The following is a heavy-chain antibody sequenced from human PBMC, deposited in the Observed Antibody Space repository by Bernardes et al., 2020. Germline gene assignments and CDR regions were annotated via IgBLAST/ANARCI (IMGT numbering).Heavy chain of an antibody. CDR3: ARVGSPRWGSTSCYSCDSGYWFHP. J-gene: IGHJ5*02. CDR1: GGSITDYY. D-gene: IGHD2-2*01. CDR2: VNESGST. Sequence: SETLSLTCAVSGGSITDYYWSWIRQSPGEGLEWIGEVNESGSTAYNPSLKSRVSISVDTSKNLFSLKVTPVTAADTAVYYCARVGSPRWGSTSCYSCDSGYWFHPWGEGTLVTVSS. V-gene: IGHV4-34*01.